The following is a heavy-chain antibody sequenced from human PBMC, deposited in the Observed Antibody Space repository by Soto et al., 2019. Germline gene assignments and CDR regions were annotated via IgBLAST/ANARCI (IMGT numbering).Heavy chain of an antibody. J-gene: IGHJ3*02. V-gene: IGHV3-66*01. CDR1: GFTFSSYA. D-gene: IGHD6-19*01. CDR3: ARELPGYSSGWYGSYAFDI. Sequence: GGSLRLSCAASGFTFSSYAMSWVRQAPGKGLEWVSVIYSGGSTYYADSVKGRFTISRDNSKNTLYLQMNSLRAEDTAVYYCARELPGYSSGWYGSYAFDIWGQGTMVTVSS. CDR2: IYSGGST.